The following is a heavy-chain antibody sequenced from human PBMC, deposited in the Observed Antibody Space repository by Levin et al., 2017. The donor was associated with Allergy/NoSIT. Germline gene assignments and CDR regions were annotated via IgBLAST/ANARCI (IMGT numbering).Heavy chain of an antibody. CDR1: GGSISSSNW. Sequence: GSLRLSCAVSGGSISSSNWWSWVRQPPGKGLEWIGEIYHSGSTNYNPSLKSRVTISVDKSKNQFSLKLSSVTAADTAVYYCARVQVPGDYGDYVGAFDIWGQGTMVTVSS. CDR3: ARVQVPGDYGDYVGAFDI. D-gene: IGHD4-17*01. V-gene: IGHV4-4*02. J-gene: IGHJ3*02. CDR2: IYHSGST.